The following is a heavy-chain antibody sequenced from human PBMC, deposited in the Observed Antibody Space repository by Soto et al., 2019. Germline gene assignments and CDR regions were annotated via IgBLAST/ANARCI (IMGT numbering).Heavy chain of an antibody. D-gene: IGHD3-16*01. CDR3: ASIKLVEFFFINVDVYDMDV. V-gene: IGHV3-48*02. CDR2: IRSDSSYI. Sequence: EVQLVESGGGLVQPGGSLRLSCAASGFTLSNYAVNWVRQAPGKGLEWDSYIRSDSSYIYYGDSVKGRFTISRDNARNSGYLQMNSLRDEDTAVYYCASIKLVEFFFINVDVYDMDVWGQGTPVTVSS. J-gene: IGHJ6*02. CDR1: GFTLSNYA.